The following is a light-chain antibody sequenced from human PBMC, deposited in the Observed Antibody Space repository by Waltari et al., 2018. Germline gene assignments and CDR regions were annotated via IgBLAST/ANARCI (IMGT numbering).Light chain of an antibody. J-gene: IGLJ1*01. Sequence: QSVLTQPPSASGTPGQRVTISCSGSSSNIGSNTVNWYQQLPGTAPKLLIYSNSHRPSGVPAGFSGSKSGTAASVAISGLQAEDEADYYCAAWDDSLNGYDFGTGTKVTVL. CDR1: SSNIGSNT. CDR3: AAWDDSLNGYD. V-gene: IGLV1-44*01. CDR2: SNS.